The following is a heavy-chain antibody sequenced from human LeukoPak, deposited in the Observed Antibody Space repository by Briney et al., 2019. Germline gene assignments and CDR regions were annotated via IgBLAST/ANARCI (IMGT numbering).Heavy chain of an antibody. D-gene: IGHD3-22*01. J-gene: IGHJ3*02. CDR1: GGSFSGYY. V-gene: IGHV4-34*01. Sequence: RASETLSLTCAVYGGSFSGYYWSWIRQPPGKGLEWIGEINHSGSTNYNPSLKSRVTISVDTSKNQFSLKLSSVTAADTAVYYCARLLGITMIVVVRPGAFDIWGQGTMVTVSS. CDR3: ARLLGITMIVVVRPGAFDI. CDR2: INHSGST.